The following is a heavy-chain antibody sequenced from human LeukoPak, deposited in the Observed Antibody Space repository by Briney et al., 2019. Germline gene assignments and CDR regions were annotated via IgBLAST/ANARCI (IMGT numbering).Heavy chain of an antibody. V-gene: IGHV3-30*02. CDR1: GFTFSRHG. CDR2: IQYDGSDK. CDR3: ATTRKAPRPRELLGYFDY. D-gene: IGHD1-26*01. Sequence: GGSLRLSCEASGFTFSRHGMHWVRQAPGKGLEWVAFIQYDGSDKHFADSVKGRFTISRDNSKNTLYLQMNSLRAEDTAVYYCATTRKAPRPRELLGYFDYWGQGTLVTVSS. J-gene: IGHJ4*02.